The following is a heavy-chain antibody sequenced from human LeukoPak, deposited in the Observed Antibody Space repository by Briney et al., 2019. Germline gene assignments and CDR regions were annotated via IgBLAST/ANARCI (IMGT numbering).Heavy chain of an antibody. CDR2: INHSGST. D-gene: IGHD3-10*01. Sequence: KTSETLSLTCAVYGGSFSGYYWSWIRQPPGKGLEWIGEINHSGSTNYNPSLKSRVTISVDTSKNQFSLKLSSVTAADTAVYYCAYGSGSYYRDYWGQGTLVTVSS. J-gene: IGHJ4*02. CDR3: AYGSGSYYRDY. V-gene: IGHV4-34*01. CDR1: GGSFSGYY.